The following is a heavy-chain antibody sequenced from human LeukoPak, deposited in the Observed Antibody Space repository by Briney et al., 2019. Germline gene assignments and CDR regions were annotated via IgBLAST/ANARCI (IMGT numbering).Heavy chain of an antibody. J-gene: IGHJ6*03. CDR2: IIPIFGTA. Sequence: ASVKVSCKASGGTFSSYAISWVRQAPGQGLEWMGGIIPIFGTANYAQKFQGRVTITTDESTSTAYMELSSLRSEDTAVYYCAREGGDLREYYYDSHYYYYMDVWGKGTTVTVSS. CDR3: AREGGDLREYYYDSHYYYYMDV. CDR1: GGTFSSYA. V-gene: IGHV1-69*05. D-gene: IGHD3-22*01.